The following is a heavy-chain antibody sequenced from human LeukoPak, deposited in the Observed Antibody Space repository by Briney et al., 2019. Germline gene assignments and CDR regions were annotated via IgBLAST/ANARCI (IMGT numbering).Heavy chain of an antibody. CDR2: ISYDGSNK. Sequence: GGSLRLSCAASGFTSSSYGMHWVRQAPGKGLEWVAVISYDGSNKYYADSVKGRFTISRDNAKNSLYLQMNSLRAEDTALYYCAKGPGVATTAFDIWGQGTMVTVSS. V-gene: IGHV3-30*18. J-gene: IGHJ3*02. D-gene: IGHD5-12*01. CDR1: GFTSSSYG. CDR3: AKGPGVATTAFDI.